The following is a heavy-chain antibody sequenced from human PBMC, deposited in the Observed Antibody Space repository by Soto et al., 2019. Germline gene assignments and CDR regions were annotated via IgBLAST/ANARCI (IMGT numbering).Heavy chain of an antibody. J-gene: IGHJ4*02. CDR3: AREPIVVVTAPPFDY. CDR2: INAGNGNT. V-gene: IGHV1-3*01. CDR1: GYTFTSYA. D-gene: IGHD2-21*02. Sequence: ASVKVSCKASGYTFTSYAMHWVRQAPGQRLEWMGWINAGNGNTKYSQKFQGRVTITRDTSASTAYMELSSLRSEDTAVYYCAREPIVVVTAPPFDYWGQGTLVTVSS.